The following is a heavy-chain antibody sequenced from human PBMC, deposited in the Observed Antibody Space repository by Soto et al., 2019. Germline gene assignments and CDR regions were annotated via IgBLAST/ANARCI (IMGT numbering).Heavy chain of an antibody. D-gene: IGHD3-10*01. CDR2: ISSSSNTI. CDR1: GFRFSYSS. Sequence: EVQLVESGGGLVQPGGSLRLSCVASGFRFSYSSMNWVRQAPGKGLEWISYISSSSNTIYYADSVKGRFTISRVNAKNSLYLEINSLREEYTAVYYCARDGWDMATIITYFDHWGHGTLVTVSS. V-gene: IGHV3-48*02. J-gene: IGHJ4*01. CDR3: ARDGWDMATIITYFDH.